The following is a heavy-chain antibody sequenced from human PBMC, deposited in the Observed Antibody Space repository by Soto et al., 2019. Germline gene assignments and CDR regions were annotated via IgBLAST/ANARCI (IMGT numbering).Heavy chain of an antibody. CDR3: AREGRRDEDY. CDR2: ISANSGNT. CDR1: GYTFTTYG. Sequence: QVQLVQSGAEVKKPGASVKVSCKTSGYTFTTYGISWVRQAPGQGFEWMGWISANSGNTSHAQKFRGRISMTTDTSTSTAYMEVSSLRSDDTAVYYCAREGRRDEDYWGQGTLVIVSS. V-gene: IGHV1-18*01. J-gene: IGHJ4*02.